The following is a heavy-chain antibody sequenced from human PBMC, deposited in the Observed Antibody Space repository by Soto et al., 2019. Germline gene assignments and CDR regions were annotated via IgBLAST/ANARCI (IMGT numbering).Heavy chain of an antibody. J-gene: IGHJ4*02. CDR3: ARQIYDSDSGPNFQYYFDS. CDR2: IDPSDSQT. V-gene: IGHV5-10-1*03. Sequence: EVQLEQSGAEVKKPGESLTISCKGSGYSFAGYWITWVCQMPGKGLEWMGRIDPSDSQTYYSPSFRGHVTISAAKSITTVFLQWSSLRASDTAMYYCARQIYDSDSGPNFQYYFDSWGQGTLVTVSS. CDR1: GYSFAGYW. D-gene: IGHD3-22*01.